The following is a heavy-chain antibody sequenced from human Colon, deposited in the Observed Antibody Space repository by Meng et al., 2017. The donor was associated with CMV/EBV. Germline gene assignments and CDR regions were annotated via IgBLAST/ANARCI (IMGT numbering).Heavy chain of an antibody. J-gene: IGHJ5*02. CDR2: INPNSGGT. D-gene: IGHD1-26*01. Sequence: ASVKVSCKASGYTFTNYGITWVRQAPGQGLEWMGWINPNSGGTNYAQKFQGRVTMTRDTSISTAYMELSRLRSDDTAVYYCARGGSGSYYVYWFDPWGQGTLVTVSS. V-gene: IGHV1-2*02. CDR3: ARGGSGSYYVYWFDP. CDR1: GYTFTNYG.